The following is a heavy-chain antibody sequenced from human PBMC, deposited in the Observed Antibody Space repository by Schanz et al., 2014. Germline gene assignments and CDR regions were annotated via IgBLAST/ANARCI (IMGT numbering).Heavy chain of an antibody. CDR2: IYDSGNT. CDR1: GASVSSDNW. D-gene: IGHD3-10*01. V-gene: IGHV4-4*02. J-gene: IGHJ4*02. Sequence: QVQLEESGAGLVKPSGTLSLTCAVSGASVSSDNWWNWVRQPPGKGLEWIGEIYDSGNTNYNPSLKSRVTMSVDDSKTHFSLQLTSVPAADTAVYYCARGGQGFGEPHQRLFEYWGPGTLVTVSS. CDR3: ARGGQGFGEPHQRLFEY.